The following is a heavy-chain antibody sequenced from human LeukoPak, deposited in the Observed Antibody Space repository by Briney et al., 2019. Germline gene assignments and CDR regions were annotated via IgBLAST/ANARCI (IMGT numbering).Heavy chain of an antibody. V-gene: IGHV4-4*07. Sequence: SETLSLTCTVSGGSISSDYWGWIRQPAGKGLEFIGRIYSSGSTNYNPSLESRVTMSVDTSKNQFSLKLSSVTAADTAVYYCARGVGDYGGNRNRFDPWGQGTPVTVSS. J-gene: IGHJ5*02. CDR3: ARGVGDYGGNRNRFDP. D-gene: IGHD4-23*01. CDR1: GGSISSDY. CDR2: IYSSGST.